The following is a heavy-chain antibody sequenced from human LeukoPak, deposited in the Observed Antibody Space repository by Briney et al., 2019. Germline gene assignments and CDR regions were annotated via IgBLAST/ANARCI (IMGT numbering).Heavy chain of an antibody. CDR2: IYPGDSDT. D-gene: IGHD6-13*01. J-gene: IGHJ5*02. CDR3: AKLSSSAGWFDP. Sequence: GESLKISCKGSGYSFTRYWIAWVRQMPGKGLEWMGIIYPGDSDTRYSPSFQGQVTISADKSINTAYLQWSSLKASDSAIYYCAKLSSSAGWFDPWGQGTLVTVSS. CDR1: GYSFTRYW. V-gene: IGHV5-51*01.